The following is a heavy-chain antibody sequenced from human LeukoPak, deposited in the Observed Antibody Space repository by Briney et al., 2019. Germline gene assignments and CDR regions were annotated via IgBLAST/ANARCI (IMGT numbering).Heavy chain of an antibody. D-gene: IGHD3-22*01. J-gene: IGHJ4*02. CDR1: GFTFSSSG. V-gene: IGHV3-30*18. Sequence: PGGSLRLSCAASGFTFSSSGMHGVRQAPGKGLERVAVISYDGSNKYYADSVKGRFTISRDNSKNTLYLQMNSLRAEDTAVYYCAKDYYDSSGYSFDYWGQGTLVTVSS. CDR2: ISYDGSNK. CDR3: AKDYYDSSGYSFDY.